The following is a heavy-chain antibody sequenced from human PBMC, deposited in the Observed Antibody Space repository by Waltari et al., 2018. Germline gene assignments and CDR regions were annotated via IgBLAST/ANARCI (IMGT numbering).Heavy chain of an antibody. Sequence: QLQLQESGPGLVKPSETLSLTCTVSGGSISSSSYSWGWIRQPPGKGLEWIGSIYYSGSTYYNPSLKSRVTISVDTSKNQFSLKLSSVTAADTAVYYCARGPYDILTGNYYYYYMDVWGKGTTVTVSS. V-gene: IGHV4-39*01. CDR1: GGSISSSSYS. CDR3: ARGPYDILTGNYYYYYMDV. D-gene: IGHD3-9*01. CDR2: IYYSGST. J-gene: IGHJ6*03.